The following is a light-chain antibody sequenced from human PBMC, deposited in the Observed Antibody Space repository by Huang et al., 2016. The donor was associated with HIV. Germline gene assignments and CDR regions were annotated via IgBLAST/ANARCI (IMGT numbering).Light chain of an antibody. V-gene: IGKV3-15*01. J-gene: IGKJ3*01. CDR2: GAS. CDR3: QQNNNWPPLFT. Sequence: EIVMTQSPATLSASPGERATLSCRASQSVSSNLAWYQQKPGQAPRLLIYGASTRATGIPARFSGSGSGTEFTRTISSLQSEDFAVYYCQQNNNWPPLFTFGPGTKVDIK. CDR1: QSVSSN.